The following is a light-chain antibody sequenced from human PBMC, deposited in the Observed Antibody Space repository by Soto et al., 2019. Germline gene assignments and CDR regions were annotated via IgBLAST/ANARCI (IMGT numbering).Light chain of an antibody. Sequence: QSVLTQPASVSGSPGQSITISCTGTSSDVGGHNYVAWYQHNPGKAPKLMIYDVSNRPSGVSSRFSGSKSGNTASLSISGLQAEDEADYYCSSYTSSSTLVFGTGTKLTVL. V-gene: IGLV2-14*01. CDR3: SSYTSSSTLV. J-gene: IGLJ1*01. CDR1: SSDVGGHNY. CDR2: DVS.